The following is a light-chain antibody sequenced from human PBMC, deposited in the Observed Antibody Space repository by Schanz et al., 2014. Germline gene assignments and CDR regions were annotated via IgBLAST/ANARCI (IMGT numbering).Light chain of an antibody. J-gene: IGKJ1*01. CDR2: GAS. CDR1: QSVSSGY. V-gene: IGKV3-20*01. CDR3: QLYGSSPL. Sequence: EIVLTQSPGTLSLSPGESATLSCRASQSVSSGYLAWYQHKPGQAPRLLIYGASSRATGIPDRFSGSGSRTDFTLTISRLEPEDFAVYYCQLYGSSPLFGQGTKVEVK.